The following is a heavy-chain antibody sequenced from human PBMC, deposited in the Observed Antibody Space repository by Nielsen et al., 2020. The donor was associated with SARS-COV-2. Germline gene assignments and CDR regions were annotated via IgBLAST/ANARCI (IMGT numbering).Heavy chain of an antibody. CDR1: GYTFINHD. Sequence: ASVKVSCKASGYTFINHDINWVRQSTGQGLEWMGWMTPNSGNTGYAQKFQGRVTMTRNTSTRTAYLELRSLRSEDTAVYYCARGGSSLGANLEDPWGQGTVVTVSS. V-gene: IGHV1-8*01. CDR3: ARGGSSLGANLEDP. J-gene: IGHJ5*02. CDR2: MTPNSGNT. D-gene: IGHD3-10*01.